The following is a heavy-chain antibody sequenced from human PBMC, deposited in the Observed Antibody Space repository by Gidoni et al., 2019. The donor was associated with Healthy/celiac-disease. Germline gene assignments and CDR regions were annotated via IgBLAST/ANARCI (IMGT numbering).Heavy chain of an antibody. V-gene: IGHV4-59*01. J-gene: IGHJ6*02. CDR1: GGSISSYY. CDR3: ARVLQGRYCSSTSCYGYYYGMDV. CDR2: IYYSGST. D-gene: IGHD2-2*01. Sequence: QVQLQESGPGLVKPSETLSLTCTVSGGSISSYYWSWIRQPPGKGLEWIGYIYYSGSTNYNPSLKSRVTISVDTSKNQFSLKLSSVTAADTAVYYCARVLQGRYCSSTSCYGYYYGMDVWGQGTTVTVSS.